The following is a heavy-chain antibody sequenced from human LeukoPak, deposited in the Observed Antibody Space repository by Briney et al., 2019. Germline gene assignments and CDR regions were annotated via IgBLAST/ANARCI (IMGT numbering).Heavy chain of an antibody. Sequence: PSETLSLTCTVSGGSISSYYWSWIRQPPGKGLEWIGYIYYSGSTNYNPSLKSRVTISVDTSKNQFSLKLSSVTAADTAVYYCARTLFYDSSGSPYFDYWGQGTLVTVSS. CDR2: IYYSGST. D-gene: IGHD3-22*01. V-gene: IGHV4-59*01. J-gene: IGHJ4*02. CDR3: ARTLFYDSSGSPYFDY. CDR1: GGSISSYY.